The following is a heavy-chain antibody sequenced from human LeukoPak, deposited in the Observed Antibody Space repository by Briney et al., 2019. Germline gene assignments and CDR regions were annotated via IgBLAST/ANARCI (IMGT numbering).Heavy chain of an antibody. CDR1: DGSIDSSGSY. CDR2: VYYGGDA. CDR3: ARLFSRGWPYYYGLGA. D-gene: IGHD6-19*01. V-gene: IGHV4-39*01. Sequence: SETLPLTCTVSDGSIDSSGSYWGWIRQPPGKGLEWIGCVYYGGDAYYNPSLKSRVTISADLSKNQFSLSLISVTAADTALYYCARLFSRGWPYYYGLGAWGQGTTVTVSS. J-gene: IGHJ6*02.